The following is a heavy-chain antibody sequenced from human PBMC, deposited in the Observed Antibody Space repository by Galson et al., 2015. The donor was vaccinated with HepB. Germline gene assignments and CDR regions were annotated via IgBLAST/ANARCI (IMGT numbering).Heavy chain of an antibody. J-gene: IGHJ4*02. CDR3: ARVTFEGYCSGGSCYPDH. CDR1: GFSLSSYA. V-gene: IGHV3-30-3*01. D-gene: IGHD2-15*01. CDR2: ISFDGSNK. Sequence: SLRLSCAASGFSLSSYAMHWVRQAPGKGLEWVAVISFDGSNKFYADSVKGRITISKDISKNTMYLQMNSVRPEDTAVYYCARVTFEGYCSGGSCYPDHWGQGTLVTVSS.